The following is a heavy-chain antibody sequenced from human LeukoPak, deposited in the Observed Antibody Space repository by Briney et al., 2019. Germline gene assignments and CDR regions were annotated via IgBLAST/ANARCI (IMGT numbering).Heavy chain of an antibody. J-gene: IGHJ6*02. D-gene: IGHD2-15*01. CDR1: GYTFTSYG. CDR3: ARQAVVASYYYYGMDV. V-gene: IGHV1-18*01. CDR2: ISAYNGNT. Sequence: ALVKVSCKASGYTFTSYGISWVRQAPGQGLEWMGWISAYNGNTNYAQKLQGRVTMTTDTSTSTAYMELRSLRSDDTAVYYCARQAVVASYYYYGMDVWGQGTTVTVSS.